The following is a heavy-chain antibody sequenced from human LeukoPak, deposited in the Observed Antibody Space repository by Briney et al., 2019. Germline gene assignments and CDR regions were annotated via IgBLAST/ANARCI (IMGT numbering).Heavy chain of an antibody. J-gene: IGHJ4*02. CDR3: ARIAVAGRLNYFDY. V-gene: IGHV4-59*12. CDR1: GGSISSYY. CDR2: IYYSGST. D-gene: IGHD6-19*01. Sequence: SETLSLTCTVSGGSISSYYWSWIRQPPGKGLEWIGYIYYSGSTNYNPSLKSRVTISVDTSKNQFSLKLSSVTAADTAVYYCARIAVAGRLNYFDYWGQGTLVTVSS.